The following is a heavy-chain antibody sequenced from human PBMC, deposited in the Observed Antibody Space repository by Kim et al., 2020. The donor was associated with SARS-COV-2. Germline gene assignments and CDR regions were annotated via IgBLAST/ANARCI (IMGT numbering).Heavy chain of an antibody. V-gene: IGHV1-3*01. Sequence: ASVKVSCKASGYTFTSYAMHWVRQAPGQRLEWMGWINAGNGNTKYSQKFQGRVTITRDTSASTAYMELSSLRSEDTAVYYCARGRIMITFGGVTRMDVWGQGTTVNVSS. D-gene: IGHD3-16*01. CDR3: ARGRIMITFGGVTRMDV. J-gene: IGHJ6*02. CDR1: GYTFTSYA. CDR2: INAGNGNT.